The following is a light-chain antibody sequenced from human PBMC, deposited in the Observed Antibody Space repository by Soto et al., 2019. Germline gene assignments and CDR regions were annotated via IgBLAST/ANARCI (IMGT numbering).Light chain of an antibody. V-gene: IGLV1-44*01. CDR3: AAWDGSLNNVL. Sequence: QSVLTQPPSASGTPGQRFTISCSGSGSSIGTNTVNCYRQLPGTAPKLLIYGNNQRPSGVPDRFSGSKSGTSASLAISGLQSEDEAEYYCAAWDGSLNNVLFGGGTKLTVL. J-gene: IGLJ2*01. CDR2: GNN. CDR1: GSSIGTNT.